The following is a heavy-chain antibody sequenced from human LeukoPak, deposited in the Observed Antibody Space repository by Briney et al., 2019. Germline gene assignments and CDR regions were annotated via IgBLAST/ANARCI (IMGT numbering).Heavy chain of an antibody. J-gene: IGHJ4*02. CDR3: ARVGTARFGDFDY. CDR2: VNPSGGT. Sequence: PSETLSLTCAVYGRSFSVYSWSWIRQPPGKGLEWIGEVNPSGGTNYNPSLKSRVTISVDTSKNQFSLKLSSVTAADTAVYYCARVGTARFGDFDYWGQGTLVTVSS. V-gene: IGHV4-34*01. D-gene: IGHD6-6*01. CDR1: GRSFSVYS.